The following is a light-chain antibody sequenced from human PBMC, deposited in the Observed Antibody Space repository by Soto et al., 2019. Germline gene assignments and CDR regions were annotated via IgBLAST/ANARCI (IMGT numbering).Light chain of an antibody. CDR1: QTLANY. J-gene: IGKJ2*01. CDR2: AAS. V-gene: IGKV1-39*01. Sequence: DIQMTQSPSSLSASVGDRVTISCRPSQTLANYLNWYQHKPGNAPKLLIYAASSLQTGVPSRFSGSGSRTDFTLTINSLQPEDFATYFCHQSHSSPYTFGQGTRLEIK. CDR3: HQSHSSPYT.